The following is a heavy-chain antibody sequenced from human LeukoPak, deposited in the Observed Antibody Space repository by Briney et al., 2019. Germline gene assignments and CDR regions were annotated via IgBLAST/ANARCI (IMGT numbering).Heavy chain of an antibody. V-gene: IGHV1-18*01. CDR3: ARNRYLAAAGTYGDY. Sequence: ASVKVSCKASGYTFTSYGISWVRQAPGQGLEWMGWISAYNGNTNYAQKLQGRVTMTTDTSTSTAYMELRSLRSDDTAVYYCARNRYLAAAGTYGDYWGQGTLVTVSS. D-gene: IGHD6-13*01. CDR1: GYTFTSYG. CDR2: ISAYNGNT. J-gene: IGHJ4*02.